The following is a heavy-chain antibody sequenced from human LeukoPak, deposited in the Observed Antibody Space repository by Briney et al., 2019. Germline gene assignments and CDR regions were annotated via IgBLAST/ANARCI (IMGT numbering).Heavy chain of an antibody. CDR2: INWHGDRT. CDR1: GFTIEDYG. J-gene: IGHJ4*02. D-gene: IGHD3-10*01. CDR3: ARSGYYGSGNYSDY. V-gene: IGHV3-20*04. Sequence: EGSLRLSCAASGFTIEDYGMSWVRHAPGKGLEWVSGINWHGDRTGYADSVKGRFTNSRDNARNSLYLQMNSLRAEDTALYYCARSGYYGSGNYSDYWGQGTLVTVSS.